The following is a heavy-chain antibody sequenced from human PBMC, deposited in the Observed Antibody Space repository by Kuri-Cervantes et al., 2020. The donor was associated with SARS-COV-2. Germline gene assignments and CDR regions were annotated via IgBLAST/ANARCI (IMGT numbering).Heavy chain of an antibody. J-gene: IGHJ3*02. CDR3: ARSRMTTDAFDI. D-gene: IGHD4-11*01. Sequence: SVKVTCKASGGTFSSYAISWVRQAPGKGLEWMGRIIPILGIANYAQKFQGRVTITAAKTTSTAYMELSSLRSEDTAVYYCARSRMTTDAFDIWGQGTMVTVSS. CDR1: GGTFSSYA. V-gene: IGHV1-69*04. CDR2: IIPILGIA.